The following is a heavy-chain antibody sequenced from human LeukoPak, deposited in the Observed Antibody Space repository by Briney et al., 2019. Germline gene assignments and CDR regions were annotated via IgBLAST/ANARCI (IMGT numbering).Heavy chain of an antibody. D-gene: IGHD3-10*01. CDR1: GDSISSSSYY. V-gene: IGHV4-39*02. CDR2: IYYSGST. J-gene: IGHJ4*02. CDR3: ARNVRYYGSGSYFDY. Sequence: PSETLSLTCTVSGDSISSSSYYWGWIRQPPGKGLDWIGSIYYSGSTHYNPSLKSRVTISVDTSKNHFSLKLTSVTAADTAVYYCARNVRYYGSGSYFDYWRQGTLVTVSS.